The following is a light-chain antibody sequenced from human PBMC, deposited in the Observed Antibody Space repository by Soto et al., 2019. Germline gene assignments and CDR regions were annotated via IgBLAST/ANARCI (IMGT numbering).Light chain of an antibody. V-gene: IGKV3-20*01. CDR2: GAS. CDR1: QSVTNDY. Sequence: EVVLTQSPGTLSLSPGERATLSCRASQSVTNDYLAWYQHKPGQAPRLLIYGASSGATDIPDRFSGSGSGTDFTLTISRLEPEDFAVYYCQQYGASPITFGPGTRLEIK. CDR3: QQYGASPIT. J-gene: IGKJ5*01.